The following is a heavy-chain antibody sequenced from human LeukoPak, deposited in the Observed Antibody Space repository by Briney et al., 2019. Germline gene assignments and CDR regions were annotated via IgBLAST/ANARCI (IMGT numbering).Heavy chain of an antibody. CDR2: ISGRSDNT. V-gene: IGHV3-23*01. CDR3: AKWGDYDVLTGYYVSDF. Sequence: GASLRLSCAASGFIFSNYAMYWVRQAPGKGLEWVSAISGRSDNTYYADSVKGRFTLSRDSSKNTLYLQMNSLRANDTAVYYCAKWGDYDVLTGYYVSDFWGQGTLVTVSS. CDR1: GFIFSNYA. J-gene: IGHJ4*02. D-gene: IGHD3-9*01.